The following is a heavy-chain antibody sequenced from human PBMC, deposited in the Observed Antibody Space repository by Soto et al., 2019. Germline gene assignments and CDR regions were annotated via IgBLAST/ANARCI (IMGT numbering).Heavy chain of an antibody. CDR1: GCTFSSSY. V-gene: IGHV1-46*01. D-gene: IGHD5-12*01. CDR3: ARGRGYSGDDLQEDGFDI. CDR2: MNPSGDRT. J-gene: IGHJ3*02. Sequence: QVQLMQSGTEVKEPGASVNLSCKASGCTFSSSYIHWVRQAPGQGLEWMGIMNPSGDRTNYAQNFQGRVTMTRDTATSTVYMELSSLRSEDTAVYYCARGRGYSGDDLQEDGFDIWGQGTMVTVS.